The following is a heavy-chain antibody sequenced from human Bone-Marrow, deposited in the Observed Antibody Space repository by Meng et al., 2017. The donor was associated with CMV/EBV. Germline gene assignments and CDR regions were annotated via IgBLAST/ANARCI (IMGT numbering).Heavy chain of an antibody. D-gene: IGHD2/OR15-2a*01. Sequence: GSLRLSCTVSDYSISSGYYWGWVRQPPGKGLQWSGSIYYTGTTHYLPSLKSRVTISVDTSKNQFSLKLSSVTAADTAVYYCAISYYHAESTTNHSIFDYWGQGTLVTVSS. CDR1: DYSISSGYY. CDR3: AISYYHAESTTNHSIFDY. J-gene: IGHJ4*02. CDR2: IYYTGTT. V-gene: IGHV4-38-2*02.